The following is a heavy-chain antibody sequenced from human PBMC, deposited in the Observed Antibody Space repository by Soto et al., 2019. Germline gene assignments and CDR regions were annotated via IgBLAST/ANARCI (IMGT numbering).Heavy chain of an antibody. CDR2: IIPIFGTA. J-gene: IGHJ4*02. D-gene: IGHD3-22*01. V-gene: IGHV1-69*06. CDR1: GGTFSSYA. CDR3: ARDYYDSSGYYY. Sequence: GASVKVSCKASGGTFSSYAISWVRQAPGQGLEWMGGIIPIFGTANYTQKFQGRVTITADKSTGTAYMELSSLRSEDTAVYYCARDYYDSSGYYYWGQGTLVTVSS.